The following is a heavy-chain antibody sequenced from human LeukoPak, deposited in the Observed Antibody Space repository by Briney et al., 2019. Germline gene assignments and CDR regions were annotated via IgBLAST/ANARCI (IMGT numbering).Heavy chain of an antibody. CDR2: IYYSGST. Sequence: TSETLSLTCTVSGGSISSSSYYWGWIRQPPGKGLEWIGSIYYSGSTYYNPSPKSRVTISVDTSKNQFSLKLSSVTVADTAVYYCARLLGYSDGYGIDYWGQGTLVTVSS. V-gene: IGHV4-39*01. CDR1: GGSISSSSYY. J-gene: IGHJ4*02. D-gene: IGHD5-18*01. CDR3: ARLLGYSDGYGIDY.